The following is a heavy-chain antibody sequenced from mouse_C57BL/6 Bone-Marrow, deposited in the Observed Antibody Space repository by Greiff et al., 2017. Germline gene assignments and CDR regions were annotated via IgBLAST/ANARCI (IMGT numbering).Heavy chain of an antibody. CDR3: ARRAYIEGYAMDY. J-gene: IGHJ4*01. V-gene: IGHV8-12*01. CDR2: IYWDDDK. CDR1: GFSLSTSGMG. D-gene: IGHD1-3*01. Sequence: QVQLKESGPGILQSSQTLSLTCSFSGFSLSTSGMGVSWIRQPSGKGLEWLAHIYWDDDKRYNPSLKSRLTIYKDTSRNQVFLKINSVDNADTATYYCARRAYIEGYAMDYWGQGTSVTVSS.